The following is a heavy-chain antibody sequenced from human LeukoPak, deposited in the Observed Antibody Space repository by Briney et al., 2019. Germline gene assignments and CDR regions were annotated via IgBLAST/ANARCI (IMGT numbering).Heavy chain of an antibody. CDR2: ISSSDNTI. CDR3: ARDINCVGGY. D-gene: IGHD1-1*01. V-gene: IGHV3-48*03. Sequence: GGSLRLSCAASGFTFSSYEMNWVRQAPGKGLEWVSYISSSDNTIYYADSVKGRFTISRENPKNSLYLQMNSLRAEDTAVYYCARDINCVGGYWGQGTLVTVSS. CDR1: GFTFSSYE. J-gene: IGHJ4*02.